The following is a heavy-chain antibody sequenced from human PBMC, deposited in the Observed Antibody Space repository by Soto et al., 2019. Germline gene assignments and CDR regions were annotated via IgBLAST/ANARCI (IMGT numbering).Heavy chain of an antibody. Sequence: PGGSLRLSCAASGFTFSSYGMHWVRQAPGKGLEWVAVISYDGSNKYYADSVKGRFTISRDNSKNTLYLQMNSLRAEDTAVYYCAKDPDYYDSSPPHNWGQGT. CDR1: GFTFSSYG. V-gene: IGHV3-30*18. J-gene: IGHJ4*02. CDR2: ISYDGSNK. D-gene: IGHD3-22*01. CDR3: AKDPDYYDSSPPHN.